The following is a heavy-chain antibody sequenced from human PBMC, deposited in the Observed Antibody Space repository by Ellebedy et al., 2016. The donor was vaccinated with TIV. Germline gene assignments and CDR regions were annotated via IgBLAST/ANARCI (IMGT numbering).Heavy chain of an antibody. V-gene: IGHV3-15*07. Sequence: GESLKISCAASGFTFSNAWMNWVRQAPGKGLEWVGRIKSKTDGGTTDYAAPVKGRFTISRDNAENTLYLQMDSLRVEDTAVYYCGRERWGLGDYWGQGTLVTVSS. CDR1: GFTFSNAW. CDR2: IKSKTDGGTT. D-gene: IGHD7-27*01. CDR3: GRERWGLGDY. J-gene: IGHJ4*02.